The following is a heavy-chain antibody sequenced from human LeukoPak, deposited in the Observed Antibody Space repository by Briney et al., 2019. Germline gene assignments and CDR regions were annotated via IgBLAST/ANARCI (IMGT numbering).Heavy chain of an antibody. CDR3: AKDAPYYYDSSGYCDY. D-gene: IGHD3-22*01. CDR1: GFTFSDYY. Sequence: GGSLRLSCAASGFTFSDYYMSWIRQAPGKGLEWVSAISGSGGSTYYADSVKGRFTISRDNSKNTLYLQMNSLRAEDTAVYYCAKDAPYYYDSSGYCDYWGQGTLVTVSS. CDR2: ISGSGGST. J-gene: IGHJ4*02. V-gene: IGHV3-23*01.